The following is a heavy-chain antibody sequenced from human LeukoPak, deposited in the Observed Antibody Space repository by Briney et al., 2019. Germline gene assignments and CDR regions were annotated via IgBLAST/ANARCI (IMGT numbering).Heavy chain of an antibody. D-gene: IGHD4-17*01. CDR2: ISGPGEFT. V-gene: IGHV3-23*01. CDR1: GFIFSSYA. Sequence: GGSLRLSCAASGFIFSSYAMTWVRQAPGKGLEWVSSISGPGEFTYYAESVKGRCTISRDNPENTVYLQMNRLRVDDTAVYYCAKVGYGDLDQWDQGTLVPVSS. J-gene: IGHJ4*02. CDR3: AKVGYGDLDQ.